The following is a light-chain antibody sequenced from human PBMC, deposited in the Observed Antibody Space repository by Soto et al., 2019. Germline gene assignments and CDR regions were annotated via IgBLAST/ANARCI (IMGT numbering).Light chain of an antibody. CDR1: SSDVGGYNY. CDR2: EVN. CDR3: SSYAGSNNYV. Sequence: QSVLTQPPSASGSPGQSVAISCTGTSSDVGGYNYVSWYQLHPGKAPKLMIYEVNLRPSGVPDRFSGSKSGNTASLTVSGLRAEDEDDYYCSSYAGSNNYVFGTGTKLTVL. J-gene: IGLJ1*01. V-gene: IGLV2-8*01.